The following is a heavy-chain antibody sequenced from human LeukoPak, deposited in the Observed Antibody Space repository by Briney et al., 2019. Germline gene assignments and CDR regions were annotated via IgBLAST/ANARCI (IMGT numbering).Heavy chain of an antibody. J-gene: IGHJ5*02. CDR1: GASLSSYY. V-gene: IGHV4-59*01. CDR2: ISDIGKT. Sequence: PSETLSLTCRVSGASLSSYYWDRLRQSPGKGLEWIGYISDIGKTDSNPSLKSRVSISLDMSKKQFSLRLRSVTAADSAVYYCATGYYEPFATWGPGILVTVSS. CDR3: ATGYYEPFAT. D-gene: IGHD2/OR15-2a*01.